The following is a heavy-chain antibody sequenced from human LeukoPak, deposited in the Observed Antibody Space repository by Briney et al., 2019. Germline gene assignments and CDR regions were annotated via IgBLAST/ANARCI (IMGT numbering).Heavy chain of an antibody. J-gene: IGHJ4*02. Sequence: GSLRLSCAASGFTFSNYWVHWVRQAPGKGLVWVSRINPDGSRTDYADSVKGRFTISRDNAKNTLYLQMNSLRAEDTAVYFCARDLRGKSDYWGQGTLVTVSS. V-gene: IGHV3-74*01. CDR1: GFTFSNYW. D-gene: IGHD4-23*01. CDR3: ARDLRGKSDY. CDR2: INPDGSRT.